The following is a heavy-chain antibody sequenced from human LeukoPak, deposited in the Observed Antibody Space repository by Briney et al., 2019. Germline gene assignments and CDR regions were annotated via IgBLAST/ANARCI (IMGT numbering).Heavy chain of an antibody. CDR2: IYGGDSDT. CDR3: ARPPAAADTLSNWYFDL. J-gene: IGHJ2*01. D-gene: IGHD6-13*01. CDR1: GVSFTGHW. V-gene: IGHV5-51*01. Sequence: GESLKISCKGSGVSFTGHWIGWVRQLPGKGLEWMGIIYGGDSDTRYSPSFQGQVTISADKSITTAYLQWSGLKTSDTAMYYCARPPAAADTLSNWYFDLWGRGTLVTVSS.